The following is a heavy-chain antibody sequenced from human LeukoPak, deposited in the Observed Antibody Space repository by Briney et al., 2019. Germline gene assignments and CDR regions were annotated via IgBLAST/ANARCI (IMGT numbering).Heavy chain of an antibody. CDR2: IKQDGSEK. J-gene: IGHJ4*02. Sequence: GGSLRLSCAASGFTFSSYWMSWVRQAPGKGLEWVANIKQDGSEKYYVDSVKGRFTISRDNAKNSLYLQMNSLRAEDTAVYYCASRSGWWEGYYFDYWGQGTLVTVSS. V-gene: IGHV3-7*01. CDR3: ASRSGWWEGYYFDY. CDR1: GFTFSSYW. D-gene: IGHD6-19*01.